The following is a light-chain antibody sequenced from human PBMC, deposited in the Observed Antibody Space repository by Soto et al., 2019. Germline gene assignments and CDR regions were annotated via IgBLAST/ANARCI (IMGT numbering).Light chain of an antibody. CDR2: DVS. J-gene: IGLJ2*01. Sequence: QSALTQPASVSGSPGQSITISCTGTSSDVGGYNYVSWYQQHPGKAPKLMIYDVSNRPSGVSNRFSGSKSGDTASLTISGLHAEVEADYYCSSYTSSSPLEVFGGGTHLTVL. CDR3: SSYTSSSPLEV. CDR1: SSDVGGYNY. V-gene: IGLV2-14*01.